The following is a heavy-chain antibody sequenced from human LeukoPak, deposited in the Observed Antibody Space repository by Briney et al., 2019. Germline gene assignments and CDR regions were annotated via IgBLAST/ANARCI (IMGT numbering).Heavy chain of an antibody. Sequence: SETLSLTCTVSGGSISSSYWGWIRQPPGKGLEWIGYIYYSGSTNYNPSLKSRVAISVDTSKNQFSLKLNSVTAADTAVYYCARGYCSSTICFQYFHHWGQGTLVTVSS. J-gene: IGHJ1*01. CDR2: IYYSGST. CDR3: ARGYCSSTICFQYFHH. CDR1: GGSISSSY. D-gene: IGHD2-2*01. V-gene: IGHV4-59*01.